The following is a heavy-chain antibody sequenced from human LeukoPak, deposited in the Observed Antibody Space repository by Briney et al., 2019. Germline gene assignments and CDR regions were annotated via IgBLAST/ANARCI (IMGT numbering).Heavy chain of an antibody. CDR2: VYYTGST. Sequence: KPSETLSLTCTVSGDSISSSDYYWGWIRQLPGKGLEWIASVYYTGSTYYNPSLKSRVTISIDTSRNQFSLRLSSVTAADTAVYYCARGLIVVVVAATTEWFDPWGQGTLVTVSS. V-gene: IGHV4-39*07. CDR1: GDSISSSDYY. D-gene: IGHD2-15*01. CDR3: ARGLIVVVVAATTEWFDP. J-gene: IGHJ5*02.